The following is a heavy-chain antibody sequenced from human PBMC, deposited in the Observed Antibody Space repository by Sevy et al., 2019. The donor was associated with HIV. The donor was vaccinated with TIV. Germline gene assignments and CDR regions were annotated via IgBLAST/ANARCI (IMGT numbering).Heavy chain of an antibody. J-gene: IGHJ4*02. V-gene: IGHV1-18*01. CDR1: GYTFSSYR. CDR3: ARAYCSGGRCYSLAY. D-gene: IGHD2-15*01. CDR2: NSPHNGDT. Sequence: ASVKVSCKGSGYTFSSYRIHWVRQAPGQGLEWMGWNSPHNGDTNYAQKLQGRVTMITDTSTSTAYMELRSLRSDDTAVYYCARAYCSGGRCYSLAYWGQGTLVTVSS.